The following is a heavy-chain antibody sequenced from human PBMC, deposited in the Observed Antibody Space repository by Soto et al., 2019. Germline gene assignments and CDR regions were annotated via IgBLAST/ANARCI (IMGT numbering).Heavy chain of an antibody. CDR2: IKQDGSEK. V-gene: IGHV3-7*03. D-gene: IGHD3-9*01. J-gene: IGHJ4*02. Sequence: EVQLVESGGGLVQPGGSLRLSCAASGFTFSSYWMSWVRQAPGKGLEWGANIKQDGSEKYYVDYVKGRFTISRDNAKNSLYLQMNSLRAEDTAVYYWARDTLDWLLCEHWGQGTLVTVSS. CDR1: GFTFSSYW. CDR3: ARDTLDWLLCEH.